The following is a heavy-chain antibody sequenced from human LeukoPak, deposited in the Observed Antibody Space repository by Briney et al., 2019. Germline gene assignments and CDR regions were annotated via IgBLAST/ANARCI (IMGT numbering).Heavy chain of an antibody. Sequence: GGSLRLSCVASGFTFRDYYTSWIRQAPGKGLEWVSYISSSSTYTNYADSVKGRFTISRDNAKNSLYLQMNSLRAEDTAVYYCARSLRRDCDSTSCWAALDIWGQGTMVTVSS. V-gene: IGHV3-11*03. J-gene: IGHJ3*02. CDR3: ARSLRRDCDSTSCWAALDI. CDR1: GFTFRDYY. D-gene: IGHD2-2*01. CDR2: ISSSSTYT.